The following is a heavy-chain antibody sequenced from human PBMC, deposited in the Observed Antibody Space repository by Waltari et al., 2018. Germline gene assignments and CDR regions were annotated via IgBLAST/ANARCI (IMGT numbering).Heavy chain of an antibody. CDR2: MNPNSGNT. D-gene: IGHD3-10*01. Sequence: QVQLVQSGAEVKKPGASVKVSCKASGYTFTSYDINWVRQATGQGLEWMGWMNPNSGNTGYAQKFQGRVTITADESTSTAYMELSSLRSEDTAVYYCASRLLWFGEPLGYWGQGTLVTVSS. CDR1: GYTFTSYD. CDR3: ASRLLWFGEPLGY. J-gene: IGHJ4*02. V-gene: IGHV1-8*01.